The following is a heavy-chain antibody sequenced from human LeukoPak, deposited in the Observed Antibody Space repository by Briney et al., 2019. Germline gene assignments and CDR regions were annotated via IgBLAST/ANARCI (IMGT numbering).Heavy chain of an antibody. CDR2: LSGSGGTA. V-gene: IGHV3-23*01. CDR1: GFTFSNAW. D-gene: IGHD3-10*01. Sequence: GGSLRLSCAASGFTFSNAWMRWVRQAPGKGLEWVSALSGSGGTASYADSVKGRFTISRDNSKHTLYLQMTNLRAEDTAVYYCAKLSAGAAFDYWGQGTMVTVSS. CDR3: AKLSAGAAFDY. J-gene: IGHJ4*02.